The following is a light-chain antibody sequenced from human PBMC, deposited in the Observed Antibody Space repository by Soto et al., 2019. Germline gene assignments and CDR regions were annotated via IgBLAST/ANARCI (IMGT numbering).Light chain of an antibody. CDR3: SSYTSSTVI. Sequence: QSALTQPASVSGSPGQSITISCTGTSNDVGAYKFISWYQQHPGKAPKLMIYEVSNRPSGVSNRFSGSKSGNTASLTISGLQAEDEADYYCSSYTSSTVIFAGGTNLTVL. CDR2: EVS. CDR1: SNDVGAYKF. V-gene: IGLV2-14*01. J-gene: IGLJ2*01.